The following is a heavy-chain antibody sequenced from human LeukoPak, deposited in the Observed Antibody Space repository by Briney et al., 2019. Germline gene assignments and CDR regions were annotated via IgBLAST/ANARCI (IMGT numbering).Heavy chain of an antibody. CDR1: GFTFSSYE. V-gene: IGHV3-48*03. Sequence: GGSLRLSCAASGFTFSSYEMNWVRQAPGKGLEWLSYISSSGSTRYYADSVKGRFTISRDNSKNTLYLQMNSLRAEDTAVYYCAKAVAGTPNDAFDIWGQGTMVTVSS. J-gene: IGHJ3*02. D-gene: IGHD6-19*01. CDR2: ISSSGSTR. CDR3: AKAVAGTPNDAFDI.